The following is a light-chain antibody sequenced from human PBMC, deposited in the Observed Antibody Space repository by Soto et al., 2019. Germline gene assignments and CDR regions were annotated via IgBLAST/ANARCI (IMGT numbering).Light chain of an antibody. CDR2: DNN. CDR3: GTWDSSLSAGV. V-gene: IGLV1-51*01. CDR1: SSNIGNNF. Sequence: QPVLTQPPSVSAAPGQKVTISCSGSSSNIGNNFVSWYQQLPGTAPKLLIYDNNKRPSGIPDRFSGSQSGTSATLGITGLQTGDEADYYCGTWDSSLSAGVFGGGTKVTVL. J-gene: IGLJ2*01.